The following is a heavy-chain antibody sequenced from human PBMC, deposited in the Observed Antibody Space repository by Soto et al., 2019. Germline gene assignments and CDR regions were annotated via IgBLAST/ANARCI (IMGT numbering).Heavy chain of an antibody. J-gene: IGHJ4*02. CDR1: GFSLNERAVG. CDR3: AHGSGWLFDY. CDR2: TYWDDDN. Sequence: QITLEESGPTLVKPTQTLTLTCTFSGFSLNERAVGVGWIRQPPGKALEWLAFTYWDDDNHYSPSLKNRLTITKDTSQNQVVLTMTNTDPADTATYYCAHGSGWLFDYWGQGTQVTVSS. V-gene: IGHV2-5*02. D-gene: IGHD6-19*01.